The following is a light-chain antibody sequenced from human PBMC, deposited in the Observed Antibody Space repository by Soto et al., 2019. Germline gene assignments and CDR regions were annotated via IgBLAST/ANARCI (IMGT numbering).Light chain of an antibody. Sequence: DIQMTQSPSTLSACVGDRVIITCRASQNITNWLAWYQQRPGRAPELLIYTASILETGVTSRFSGSGSGTEFTLTISSLQPDDLATYHCQQYNNYPLTFGGGTKVEI. CDR1: QNITNW. J-gene: IGKJ4*01. V-gene: IGKV1-5*03. CDR3: QQYNNYPLT. CDR2: TAS.